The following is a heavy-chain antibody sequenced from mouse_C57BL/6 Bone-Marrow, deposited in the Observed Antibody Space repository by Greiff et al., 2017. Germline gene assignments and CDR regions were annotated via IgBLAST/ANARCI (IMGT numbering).Heavy chain of an antibody. CDR2: IDPENGDT. V-gene: IGHV14-4*01. J-gene: IGHJ2*01. CDR3: TTVYDGYPYYFDY. CDR1: GFNIKDDY. Sequence: EVQLQQSGAELVRPGASVKLSCTASGFNIKDDYMHWVKQRPEQGLEWIGWIDPENGDTEYASKFQGKATITADTSSNTAYLQLSSLTSEDTAVYYCTTVYDGYPYYFDYWGQGTTLTVSS. D-gene: IGHD2-3*01.